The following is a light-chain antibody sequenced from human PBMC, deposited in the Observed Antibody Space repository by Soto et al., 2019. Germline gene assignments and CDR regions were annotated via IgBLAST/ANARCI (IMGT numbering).Light chain of an antibody. Sequence: IVLTPSPAPLSLSPGERAPLSCRASPSVSSYFAWYQQTPGQAPRLLIYDASNRATGIPARFSGSGSGTDFTLTISSLEPEDFAVYYCQQRSNWPPVLTFGGGTKVEIK. J-gene: IGKJ4*01. V-gene: IGKV3-11*01. CDR1: PSVSSY. CDR2: DAS. CDR3: QQRSNWPPVLT.